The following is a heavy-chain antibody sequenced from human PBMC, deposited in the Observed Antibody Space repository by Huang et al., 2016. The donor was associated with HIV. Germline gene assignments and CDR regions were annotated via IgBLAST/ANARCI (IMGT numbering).Heavy chain of an antibody. Sequence: QVQLVESGGGVVQPGRSLRISCAASGFTFSSYGMHWVRQAPGKGLEWVAVISYDAKTKYYADSVKGRFSISRDNSKTTVYLQLNSLRVEDTAVHYCAKGGSAAAVLDFWGQGTLVTVSS. V-gene: IGHV3-30*18. D-gene: IGHD6-13*01. CDR2: ISYDAKTK. CDR3: AKGGSAAAVLDF. CDR1: GFTFSSYG. J-gene: IGHJ4*02.